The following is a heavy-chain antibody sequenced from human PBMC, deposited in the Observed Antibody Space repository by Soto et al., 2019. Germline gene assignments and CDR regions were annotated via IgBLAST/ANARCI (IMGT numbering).Heavy chain of an antibody. CDR2: IYYSGST. J-gene: IGHJ4*02. V-gene: IGHV4-31*03. CDR1: GGSISSGGYY. CDR3: ARGYSGYDYVEYYFDY. D-gene: IGHD5-12*01. Sequence: QVQLQESGPGLVKPSQTLSLTCTVSGGSISSGGYYWSWIRQHPGKGLEWIGYIYYSGSTYYNPSLKSRVTISVDTSKNQFSLKLSSVTAADTAVYYCARGYSGYDYVEYYFDYWGQGTLVTVSS.